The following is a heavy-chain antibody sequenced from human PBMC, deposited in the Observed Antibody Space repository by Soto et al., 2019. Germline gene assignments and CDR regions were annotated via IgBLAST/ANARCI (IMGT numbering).Heavy chain of an antibody. CDR1: GLYFSSYA. J-gene: IGHJ4*02. V-gene: IGHV3-23*01. D-gene: IGHD6-13*01. CDR2: ISGSGDIT. Sequence: LGISCAASGLYFSSYAMAWDNQAPGKGLEWVSGISGSGDITYYPDSVKGRFTISRDNSKNTLYLQMNSLRAEDTAVYYCAKDRIASSGPGFFDYWGQGTLVTVSS. CDR3: AKDRIASSGPGFFDY.